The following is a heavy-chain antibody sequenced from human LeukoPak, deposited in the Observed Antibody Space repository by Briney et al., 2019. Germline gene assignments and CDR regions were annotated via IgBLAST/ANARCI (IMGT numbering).Heavy chain of an antibody. CDR1: GYTFANYG. Sequence: GASVKVPCKASGYTFANYGVNWVRQAPGQGLEWMGWISAYNGNTNYARKLQGRVTMTTDTSTSTAYMELRSLTSDDAAVYYCARWDRTASYYDYWGQGTLVTVSS. J-gene: IGHJ4*02. V-gene: IGHV1-18*01. CDR3: ARWDRTASYYDY. CDR2: ISAYNGNT. D-gene: IGHD1-14*01.